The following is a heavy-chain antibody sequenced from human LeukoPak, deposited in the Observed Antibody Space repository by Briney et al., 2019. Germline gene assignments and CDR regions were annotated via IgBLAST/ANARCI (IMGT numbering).Heavy chain of an antibody. CDR1: GFTFSSYA. Sequence: GGSLRLSCAASGFTFSSYAMSWVRQAPGKGLEWVSAISGSGGSTYYADSVKGRFTISRDNSKNTLYLQMNSPRAEDTAVYYCAKRVQYGSGNFHFDYWGQGTPVTVSS. CDR3: AKRVQYGSGNFHFDY. J-gene: IGHJ4*02. D-gene: IGHD3-10*01. CDR2: ISGSGGST. V-gene: IGHV3-23*01.